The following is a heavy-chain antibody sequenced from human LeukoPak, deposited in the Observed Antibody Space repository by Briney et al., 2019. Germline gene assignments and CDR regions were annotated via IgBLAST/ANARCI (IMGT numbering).Heavy chain of an antibody. CDR1: GFTFSSYE. CDR3: ARDDYNRL. Sequence: GGSLRLSCATSGFTFSSYEMNWVRQAPGKGLEWVSYISGSGTTKYYAESVKGRFSVSMDNAQNTLYLQMNSLRAEDTAVYYCARDDYNRLWGQGTLVTVSS. V-gene: IGHV3-48*03. CDR2: ISGSGTTK. J-gene: IGHJ4*02. D-gene: IGHD1-14*01.